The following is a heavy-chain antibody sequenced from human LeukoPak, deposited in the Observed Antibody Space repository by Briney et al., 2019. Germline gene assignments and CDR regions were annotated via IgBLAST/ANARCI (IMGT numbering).Heavy chain of an antibody. J-gene: IGHJ6*03. V-gene: IGHV1-2*02. Sequence: GASVKVSCKASGYPFTGYYVHWVRQAPGHGLEWMGWINPRNGDTHSAQKFQGRVSMTGDTSITTAYMELSSLTSDDTAVYYCATGAQYGLWGAPYFYYMHVWGTGTTVTVSS. CDR2: INPRNGDT. CDR1: GYPFTGYY. D-gene: IGHD1-26*01. CDR3: ATGAQYGLWGAPYFYYMHV.